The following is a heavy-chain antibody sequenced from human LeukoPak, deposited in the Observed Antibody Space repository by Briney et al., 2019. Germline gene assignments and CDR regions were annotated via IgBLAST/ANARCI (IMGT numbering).Heavy chain of an antibody. Sequence: SETLSLTCAVHGGSFTGSYSSWSRQPPGKGRGWIGGINHRQSTNYNPSLQSRVTVSVYTSKNQFSLELSSVTAADTAVYYCARCYGDEDGCDIWGQGTKVTVSS. CDR1: GGSFTGSY. J-gene: IGHJ3*02. CDR3: ARCYGDEDGCDI. D-gene: IGHD4-17*01. V-gene: IGHV4-34*01. CDR2: INHRQST.